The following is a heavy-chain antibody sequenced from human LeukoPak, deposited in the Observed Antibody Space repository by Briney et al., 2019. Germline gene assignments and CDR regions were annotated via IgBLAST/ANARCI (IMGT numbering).Heavy chain of an antibody. CDR1: GDSINNYY. CDR2: IYYSGST. D-gene: IGHD2-21*01. CDR3: ASVGGAGNGY. Sequence: SETLSLTCTVSGDSINNYYWSWIRKPPGKGLEWIGYIYYSGSTNYNPSLKSRVTISVDTSKNQFSLKLSSVTAADTAVYYCASVGGAGNGYWGQGTLVTVSS. J-gene: IGHJ4*02. V-gene: IGHV4-59*01.